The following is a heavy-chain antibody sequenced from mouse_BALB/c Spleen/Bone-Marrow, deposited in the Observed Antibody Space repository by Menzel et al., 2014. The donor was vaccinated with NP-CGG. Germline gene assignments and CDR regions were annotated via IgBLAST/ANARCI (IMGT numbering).Heavy chain of an antibody. D-gene: IGHD1-1*02. Sequence: VQLQQSGAELVKPGASVKLSCTASGFNIKDTYMHWVKQRPEQGLEWIGRIDPANGNTKYDPKFQGKATITADTSSNTAYLQLSSLTSEDTAVYYCARVKLWSYAMDYWGQATSATVSS. CDR2: IDPANGNT. CDR1: GFNIKDTY. CDR3: ARVKLWSYAMDY. V-gene: IGHV14-3*02. J-gene: IGHJ4*01.